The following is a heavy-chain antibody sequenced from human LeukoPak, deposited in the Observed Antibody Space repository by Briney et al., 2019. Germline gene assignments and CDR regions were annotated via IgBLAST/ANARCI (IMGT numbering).Heavy chain of an antibody. D-gene: IGHD3-22*01. CDR3: AKDLHLGDSSGPDY. CDR2: ISWDGGST. J-gene: IGHJ4*02. Sequence: GGSLRLSCAASGFTFDDYAMHWVRQAPGKGLEWVSLISWDGGSTYYADSVKGRFNISRDNSKNSLYLQMNSLRAEDTALYYCAKDLHLGDSSGPDYWGQGTLVTVSS. CDR1: GFTFDDYA. V-gene: IGHV3-43D*03.